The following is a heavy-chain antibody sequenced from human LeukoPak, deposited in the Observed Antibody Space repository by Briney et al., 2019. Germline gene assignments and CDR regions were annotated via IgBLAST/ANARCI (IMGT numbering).Heavy chain of an antibody. J-gene: IGHJ6*02. D-gene: IGHD3-3*01. Sequence: GGSLRLSCAASGFTFSSYWMSWVRQAPGKGLEWVANIKQDGSEKYYVDSVKGRFTISRDSAKNSLYLQMNSLRAEDTAVYYCAREGYDFWSGWAYYYYGMDVWGQGTTVTVSS. CDR3: AREGYDFWSGWAYYYYGMDV. CDR1: GFTFSSYW. CDR2: IKQDGSEK. V-gene: IGHV3-7*01.